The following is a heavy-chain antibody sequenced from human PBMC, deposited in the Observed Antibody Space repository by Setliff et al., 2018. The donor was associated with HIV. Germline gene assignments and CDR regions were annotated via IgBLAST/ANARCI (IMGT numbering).Heavy chain of an antibody. CDR1: GYTFTNYG. D-gene: IGHD6-13*01. V-gene: IGHV1-18*01. J-gene: IGHJ6*03. Sequence: ASVKVSCKASGYTFTNYGISWVRQAPGQGLEWMGWISAYNGNTNYAQKLQRRVTMTTDTSTSAAYMELRSLRSDDSAVYYCAREGRIAAAGSWHYYYYMDVWGKGTTVTVS. CDR3: AREGRIAAAGSWHYYYYMDV. CDR2: ISAYNGNT.